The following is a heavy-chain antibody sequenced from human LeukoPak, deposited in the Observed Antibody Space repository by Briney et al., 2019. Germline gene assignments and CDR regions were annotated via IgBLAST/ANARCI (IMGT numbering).Heavy chain of an antibody. V-gene: IGHV3-15*01. CDR1: GFTFTSAH. CDR2: IKSKTDGGTT. CDR3: TTNTVE. D-gene: IGHD4-17*01. J-gene: IGHJ4*02. Sequence: PGGSLRLSCAASGFTFTSAHMSWVRQAPGKGLEWLGRIKSKTDGGTTDYAAPVEGRFTISRDDSENSLYLQMNSLKTEDTAMYYCTTNTVEWGQGTLVTVSS.